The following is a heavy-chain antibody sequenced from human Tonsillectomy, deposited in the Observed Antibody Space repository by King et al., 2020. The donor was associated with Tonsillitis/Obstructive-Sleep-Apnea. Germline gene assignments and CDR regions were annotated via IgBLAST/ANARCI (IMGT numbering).Heavy chain of an antibody. D-gene: IGHD6-13*01. J-gene: IGHJ4*02. CDR2: IIPILAIA. Sequence: VQLVESGAEVKKAGSSVKVSCKASGGTFISYAISWMRQAPGQGLEWMGRIIPILAIANNAQNFQGRVTITADKSTSTAYMELSSLRSEDTAVYYCAVSYSSSWLGQFAYWGQGTLVTVSS. CDR1: GGTFISYA. CDR3: AVSYSSSWLGQFAY. V-gene: IGHV1-69*09.